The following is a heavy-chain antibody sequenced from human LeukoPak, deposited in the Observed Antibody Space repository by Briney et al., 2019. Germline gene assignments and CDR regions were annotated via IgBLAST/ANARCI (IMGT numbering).Heavy chain of an antibody. J-gene: IGHJ5*02. CDR3: AGGPGYSSSWYGRGSFGSLSWFDP. CDR1: GGSFSGYY. CDR2: INHSGST. Sequence: SETLSLTCAVYGGSFSGYYWSWIRQPPGKGLEWIGEINHSGSTNYNPSLKSRVTISVDTSKNQFSLKLSSVTAADTAVYYCAGGPGYSSSWYGRGSFGSLSWFDPWGQGTLVTVSS. D-gene: IGHD6-13*01. V-gene: IGHV4-34*01.